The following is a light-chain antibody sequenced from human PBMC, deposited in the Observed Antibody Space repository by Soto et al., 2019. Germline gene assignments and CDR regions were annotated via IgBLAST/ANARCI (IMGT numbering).Light chain of an antibody. CDR2: DAS. CDR1: QTISGW. Sequence: DIQMTQSPSTLSASVGDRVTITCRASQTISGWLAWYQQKPGKAPNLLIYDASSLESGAPSRFSGSGSGTEFTLTISSLQPEDFATYYCQQYYSYRTFGQGTKVDIK. V-gene: IGKV1-5*01. J-gene: IGKJ1*01. CDR3: QQYYSYRT.